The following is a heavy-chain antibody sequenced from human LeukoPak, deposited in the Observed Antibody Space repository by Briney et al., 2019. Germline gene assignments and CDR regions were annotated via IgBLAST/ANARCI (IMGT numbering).Heavy chain of an antibody. J-gene: IGHJ4*02. CDR3: ARDGYDFWSDYPTTLDY. CDR1: GFNFSTYN. Sequence: GGSLRLSCAVSGFNFSTYNMNWVRQAPGEGLEWVSYISTSSRTIYYADSVKGRFTISRDNAKNSPYLQMNSLRAEDTAVYYCARDGYDFWSDYPTTLDYWGQGTLVTVSS. V-gene: IGHV3-48*01. CDR2: ISTSSRTI. D-gene: IGHD3-3*01.